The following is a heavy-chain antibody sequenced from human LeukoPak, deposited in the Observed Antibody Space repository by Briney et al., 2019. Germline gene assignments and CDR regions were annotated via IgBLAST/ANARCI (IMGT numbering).Heavy chain of an antibody. D-gene: IGHD2-21*02. V-gene: IGHV4-59*01. Sequence: SETLSLTCTVSGGSISSYYWSWIRQPPGKGLEWIGYIYYSGSTNYNPSLKSRVTISVDTSKNQFSLKLSSVTAADTAVYYCARGNIVVVTATSYYMDVWGKGTTVTISS. CDR3: ARGNIVVVTATSYYMDV. J-gene: IGHJ6*03. CDR1: GGSISSYY. CDR2: IYYSGST.